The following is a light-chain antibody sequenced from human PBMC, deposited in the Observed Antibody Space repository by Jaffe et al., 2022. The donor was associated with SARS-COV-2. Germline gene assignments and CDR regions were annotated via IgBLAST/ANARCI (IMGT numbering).Light chain of an antibody. CDR3: QQYYSTPLT. Sequence: DIVMTQSPDSLAVSLGERATINCKSSQSVLYRSNNKNNLAWHQQKPGQPPKLLIYWASTRESGVPDRFSGSGSGTDFTLTISNLQAEDVAVYYCQQYYSTPLTFGGGTKVEIK. J-gene: IGKJ4*01. CDR2: WAS. V-gene: IGKV4-1*01. CDR1: QSVLYRSNNKNN.